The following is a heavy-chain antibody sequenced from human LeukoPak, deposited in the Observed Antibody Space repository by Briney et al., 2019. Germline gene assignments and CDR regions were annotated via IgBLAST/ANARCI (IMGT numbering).Heavy chain of an antibody. D-gene: IGHD2-2*01. CDR2: INPNSGGT. V-gene: IGHV1-2*02. CDR1: GYSFTDYY. J-gene: IGHJ4*02. CDR3: ARGPVPAAYRDY. Sequence: ASVRVSCKTSGYSFTDYYIHWVRQAPGQGLEWMGWINPNSGGTNYAQKFQGRVTMTRDTSISTAYMELSRLRSDDTAVYYCARGPVPAAYRDYWGQGTLVTVSS.